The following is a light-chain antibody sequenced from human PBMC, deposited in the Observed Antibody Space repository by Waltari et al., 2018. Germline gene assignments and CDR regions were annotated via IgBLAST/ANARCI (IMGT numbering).Light chain of an antibody. CDR2: DAT. V-gene: IGKV3-15*01. CDR3: QQYNDWPPGT. J-gene: IGKJ1*01. CDR1: QSVNNK. Sequence: EVVLTQSPATLSVSPGERATLSCRASQSVNNKLAWYQQKPGPAPRLLFSDATTRAAGIPARFRGSGSGTDFTLTISSLQSEDFAIYFCQQYNDWPPGTFGPGTKVDFK.